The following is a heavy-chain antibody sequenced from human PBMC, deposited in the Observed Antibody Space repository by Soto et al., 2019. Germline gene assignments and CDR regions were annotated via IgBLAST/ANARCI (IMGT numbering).Heavy chain of an antibody. CDR1: GYSFTTYW. J-gene: IGHJ4*02. Sequence: GESLKISCKGSGYSFTTYWIGWVRQMPGKGLEWMWIIYPPDSQARYSPSFQGQVTLSVDKSINTAYLQWSSLKASDTAMYYCARRLSYGSRWAHWGQGTLVTVSS. V-gene: IGHV5-51*01. CDR2: IYPPDSQA. CDR3: ARRLSYGSRWAH. D-gene: IGHD6-19*01.